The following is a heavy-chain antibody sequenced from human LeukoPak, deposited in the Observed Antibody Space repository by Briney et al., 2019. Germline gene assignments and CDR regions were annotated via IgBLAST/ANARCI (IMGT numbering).Heavy chain of an antibody. D-gene: IGHD2-15*01. Sequence: GGSLRLSCAASGFTFDDSGMSWVRQAPGKGLEWVSGINWNGGSTGYADSVKGRFTISRDNAKNSLYLQMNRLRVEDTALYYCARNVTGCSSGSCYKMDYWGQGTLVTVSS. J-gene: IGHJ4*02. V-gene: IGHV3-20*04. CDR3: ARNVTGCSSGSCYKMDY. CDR2: INWNGGST. CDR1: GFTFDDSG.